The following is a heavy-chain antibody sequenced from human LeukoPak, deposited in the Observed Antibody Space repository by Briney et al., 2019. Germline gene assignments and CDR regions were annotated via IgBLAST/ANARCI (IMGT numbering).Heavy chain of an antibody. J-gene: IGHJ6*02. Sequence: ASAKVSCTTSGYTFTSYYIHWVRQAPGQGLEWLGWINPNSGGTNYAQKFQGRVTMTRDTSISTAYMELSRLRSDDTAVYYCAREPRSVGSGSYSGMDVWGQGTTVTVSS. CDR2: INPNSGGT. V-gene: IGHV1-2*02. CDR1: GYTFTSYY. CDR3: AREPRSVGSGSYSGMDV. D-gene: IGHD3-10*01.